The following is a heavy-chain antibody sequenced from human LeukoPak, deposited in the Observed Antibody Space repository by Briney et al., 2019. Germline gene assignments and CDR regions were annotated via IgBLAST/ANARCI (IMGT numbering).Heavy chain of an antibody. CDR2: INSHGSST. D-gene: IGHD3-3*01. CDR1: GFTFSSYW. CDR3: ARDRDYDFWSGPDAFDI. V-gene: IGHV3-74*01. J-gene: IGHJ3*02. Sequence: GGSLRLSCAASGFTFSSYWMHRVRHARGKGLVWVSRINSHGSSTIYADSVKGRFTISRDNDKNTLYLQMNSLRADGTAVYYCARDRDYDFWSGPDAFDIWGQGTMVTVSS.